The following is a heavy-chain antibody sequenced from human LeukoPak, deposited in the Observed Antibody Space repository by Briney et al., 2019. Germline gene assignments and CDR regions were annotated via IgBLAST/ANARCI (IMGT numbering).Heavy chain of an antibody. Sequence: KPGGSLRLSCAPSGFTFSNYTLNWVRQAPGKGLEWVSSISSTSHYIYYADSVKGRFTISRDNPKNFLYLQMNSLRAEDTAVYYCAVIRYGSSTLFDIWGQGTMVTVSS. D-gene: IGHD3-10*01. CDR3: AVIRYGSSTLFDI. CDR2: ISSTSHYI. V-gene: IGHV3-21*06. J-gene: IGHJ3*02. CDR1: GFTFSNYT.